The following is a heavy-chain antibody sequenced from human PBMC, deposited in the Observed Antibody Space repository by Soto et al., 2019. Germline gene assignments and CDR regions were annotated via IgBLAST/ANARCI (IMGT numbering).Heavy chain of an antibody. Sequence: EVQLVESGGGLVQPGGSLRLSCAASGFTFSSYAMDWVRQAPGKGLEYVSAISSNGGSTYYANSVKGRFTISRDNSKNTLYLQMGSLRAEDMAVYYCARGSVAGTKAIDYWGQGTLVTVSS. CDR2: ISSNGGST. CDR3: ARGSVAGTKAIDY. CDR1: GFTFSSYA. V-gene: IGHV3-64*01. D-gene: IGHD6-19*01. J-gene: IGHJ4*02.